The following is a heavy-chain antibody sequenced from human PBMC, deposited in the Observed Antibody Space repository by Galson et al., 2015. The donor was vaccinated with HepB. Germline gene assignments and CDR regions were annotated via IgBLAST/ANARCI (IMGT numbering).Heavy chain of an antibody. D-gene: IGHD4-11*01. J-gene: IGHJ6*03. CDR1: GGTFSNYA. CDR2: IIPIFGTA. V-gene: IGHV1-69*13. Sequence: SVKVSCKASGGTFSNYAISWVRQAPGQGLEWMGGIIPIFGTANYAQKFQGRVTITADESTSTGYMELSSLRSEDTAVYYCARGHSNSEYYQYYYYMDVWGKGTTVTVSS. CDR3: ARGHSNSEYYQYYYYMDV.